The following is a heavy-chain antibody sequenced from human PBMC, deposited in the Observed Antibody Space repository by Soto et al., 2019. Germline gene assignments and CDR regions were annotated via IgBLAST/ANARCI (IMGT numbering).Heavy chain of an antibody. Sequence: ETLSLTCTLSGGAINDHYWSFIRQPPGKGLEWIGYIYYNGNTNYNPSLESRVTISVDRSRNQFSLRLTSLTAADTAVYYCARVRTGYFDYWGRGALVTVSS. J-gene: IGHJ4*02. CDR3: ARVRTGYFDY. V-gene: IGHV4-59*11. CDR1: GGAINDHY. CDR2: IYYNGNT. D-gene: IGHD3-9*01.